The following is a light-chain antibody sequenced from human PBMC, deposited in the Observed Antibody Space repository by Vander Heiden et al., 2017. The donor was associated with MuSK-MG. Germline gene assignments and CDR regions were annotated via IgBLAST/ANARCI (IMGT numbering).Light chain of an antibody. CDR1: QGISNS. Sequence: DIQMTQSPSSLSASVGDRVTITCRASQGISNSLAWYQQKPGKAPKLLLYAASRLESGLPSRFSGSGYGLDYTLTISSLQPEDFAPYYCPLHYSTPPLTFGGGTKVEIK. CDR3: PLHYSTPPLT. CDR2: AAS. J-gene: IGKJ4*01. V-gene: IGKV1-NL1*01.